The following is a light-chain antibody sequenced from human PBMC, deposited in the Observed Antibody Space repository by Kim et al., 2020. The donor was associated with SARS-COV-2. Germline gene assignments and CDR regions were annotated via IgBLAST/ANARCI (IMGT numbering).Light chain of an antibody. CDR3: QAWDRSPV. CDR2: QDT. Sequence: VSVSPGQTATITCSGEKLGDKYASWYQQKPGQSPVLVIYQDTQRPSRIPERFSGSTSGNTATLTISGTQAMDEAAYYCQAWDRSPVFGGGTQLTVL. CDR1: KLGDKY. J-gene: IGLJ2*01. V-gene: IGLV3-1*01.